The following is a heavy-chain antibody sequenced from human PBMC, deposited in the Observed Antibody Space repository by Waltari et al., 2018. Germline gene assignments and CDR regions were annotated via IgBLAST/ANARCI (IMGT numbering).Heavy chain of an antibody. CDR3: ARDVRLATPLGGY. J-gene: IGHJ4*02. CDR2: INPNSGGT. Sequence: QVQLVQSGAEVKKPGASVKVSCRASGYTFTGYYMHWVRQAPGQGLEWMGWINPNSGGTNYAQKCHGRITMAGDTSISTAYMELSRLRSDDTAVYYCARDVRLATPLGGYWGQGTLVTVSS. D-gene: IGHD5-12*01. V-gene: IGHV1-2*02. CDR1: GYTFTGYY.